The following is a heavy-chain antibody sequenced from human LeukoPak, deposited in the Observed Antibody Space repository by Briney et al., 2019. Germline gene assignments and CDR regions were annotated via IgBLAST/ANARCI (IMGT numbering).Heavy chain of an antibody. Sequence: SETLSLPCAVYGGSFSGYYWSWIRQPPGKGLEWIGEIDHSGSTNYNPSLKSRVTISVDTSKNQFSLKLSSVTAADTAVYYCARHGYSSGWTWDDYWGQGTLVTVSS. CDR2: IDHSGST. J-gene: IGHJ4*02. CDR1: GGSFSGYY. CDR3: ARHGYSSGWTWDDY. D-gene: IGHD6-19*01. V-gene: IGHV4-34*01.